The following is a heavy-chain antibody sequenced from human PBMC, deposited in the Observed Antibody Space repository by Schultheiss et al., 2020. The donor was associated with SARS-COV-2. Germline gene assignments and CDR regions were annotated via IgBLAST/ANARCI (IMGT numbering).Heavy chain of an antibody. CDR1: GFTFSSYE. CDR3: ARASGSFNYYYMDV. CDR2: ISSSSSYI. J-gene: IGHJ6*03. V-gene: IGHV3-21*05. D-gene: IGHD1-26*01. Sequence: GGSLRLSCAASGFTFSSYEMNWVRQAPGKGLEWVSYISSSSSYIYYADSVKGRFTISRDNAKNSLYLQMNSLRAEDTAVYYCARASGSFNYYYMDVWGKGTTVTVSS.